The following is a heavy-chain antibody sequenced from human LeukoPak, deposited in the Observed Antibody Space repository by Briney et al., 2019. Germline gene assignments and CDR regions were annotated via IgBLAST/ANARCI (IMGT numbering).Heavy chain of an antibody. CDR3: ARDPPSGSGSPHFDY. CDR1: GYTFTSYG. D-gene: IGHD3-10*01. J-gene: IGHJ4*02. CDR2: IIPIFGTA. Sequence: GASVKVSCKASGYTFTSYGISWVRQAPGQGLEWMGGIIPIFGTANYAQKFQGRVTITADESTSTTYMELSSLRFEDTAVYYCARDPPSGSGSPHFDYWGQGTLVTVSS. V-gene: IGHV1-69*13.